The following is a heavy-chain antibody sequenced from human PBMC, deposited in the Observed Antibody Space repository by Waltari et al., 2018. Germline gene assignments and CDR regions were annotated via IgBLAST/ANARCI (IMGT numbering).Heavy chain of an antibody. CDR3: AGASPVYYDSSWVWFDP. Sequence: QVQLVQSGAEVKKPGSSVKVSCKASGGTFSSYAISWVRQAPGQGLEWMGGIIPILGIANYAQKFQGSVTITADESASTAYMGLSSLRSEDTAVYYCAGASPVYYDSSWVWFDPWGQGTLVTVSS. J-gene: IGHJ5*02. D-gene: IGHD3-22*01. CDR1: GGTFSSYA. V-gene: IGHV1-69*04. CDR2: IIPILGIA.